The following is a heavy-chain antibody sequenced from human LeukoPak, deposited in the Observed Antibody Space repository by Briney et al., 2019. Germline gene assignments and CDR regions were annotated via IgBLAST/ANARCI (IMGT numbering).Heavy chain of an antibody. V-gene: IGHV3-23*01. Sequence: GALRLSCAASGFTFSSYAMSWVRQAPGKGLEWVSAIIGSGGSTYYADSVKGRFTISRDNSKNTLYLQMNSLRAEDTAVYYCAKDTLYGDALLHAFDIWGQGTMVTVSS. CDR3: AKDTLYGDALLHAFDI. D-gene: IGHD4-17*01. CDR1: GFTFSSYA. CDR2: IIGSGGST. J-gene: IGHJ3*02.